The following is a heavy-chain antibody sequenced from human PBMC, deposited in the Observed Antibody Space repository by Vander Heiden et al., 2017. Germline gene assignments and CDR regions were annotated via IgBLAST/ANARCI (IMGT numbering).Heavy chain of an antibody. CDR3: AKKDYYDSSGPPRY. CDR1: GFTFSSYA. V-gene: IGHV3-23*01. J-gene: IGHJ4*02. CDR2: ISGSGGTT. Sequence: EVQLLESGGGLVQPGGSLRLSCAASGFTFSSYAMSWVRQAPGKGVEWVSAISGSGGTTYYADSVKGRFTISRDNSKNTLYLQMNSLRAEDTAVYYCAKKDYYDSSGPPRYWGQGTLVTVSS. D-gene: IGHD3-22*01.